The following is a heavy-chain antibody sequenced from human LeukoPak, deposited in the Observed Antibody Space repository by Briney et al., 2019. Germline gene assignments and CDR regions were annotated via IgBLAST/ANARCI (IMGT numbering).Heavy chain of an antibody. CDR1: GGSISSYY. J-gene: IGHJ2*01. Sequence: PSETLSLTCTASGGSISSYYWSWIRQPPGKGLEWIGYIYYSGSTNYNPSLKSRVTISVDTSKNQFSLKLSSVTAADTAVYYCARDSTYYDFWSGYQRWYFDLWGRGTLVTVSS. CDR3: ARDSTYYDFWSGYQRWYFDL. D-gene: IGHD3-3*01. V-gene: IGHV4-59*01. CDR2: IYYSGST.